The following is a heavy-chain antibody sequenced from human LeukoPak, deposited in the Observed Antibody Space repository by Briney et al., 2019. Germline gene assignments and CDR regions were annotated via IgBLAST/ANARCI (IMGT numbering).Heavy chain of an antibody. Sequence: GASVKVSCKASGGTFSSYAISWVRQAPGQGLEWMGRIIPILGIANYAQKFQGRVTITADKSTSTAYMELSSLRSEDTAVYYCASLYSGYAGGYWGQGTLVTVSS. J-gene: IGHJ4*02. D-gene: IGHD5-12*01. CDR2: IIPILGIA. CDR3: ASLYSGYAGGY. CDR1: GGTFSSYA. V-gene: IGHV1-69*04.